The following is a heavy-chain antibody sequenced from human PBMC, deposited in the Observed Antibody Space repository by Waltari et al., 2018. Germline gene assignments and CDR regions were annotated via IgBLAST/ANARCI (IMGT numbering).Heavy chain of an antibody. Sequence: QLQLQESGPGLVKPSETLSLTCTVSGGSISSSSYYWGWILQPPGKGLEWIGSIYYSGSTYYNPSLKSRVTISVDTSKNQFSLKLSSVTAADTAVYYCARDERQWLGWGQGTLVTVSS. J-gene: IGHJ4*02. CDR1: GGSISSSSYY. CDR3: ARDERQWLG. V-gene: IGHV4-39*07. D-gene: IGHD6-19*01. CDR2: IYYSGST.